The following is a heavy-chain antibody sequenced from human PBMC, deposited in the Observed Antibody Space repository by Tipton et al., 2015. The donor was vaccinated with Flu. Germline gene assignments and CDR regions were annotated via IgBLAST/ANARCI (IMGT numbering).Heavy chain of an antibody. Sequence: TLSLTCAVYGGSFSGYYWGWIRQSPEKGLEWIGTVDYRGSTYYNPSLKSRVTISIDTSKNQFSLKLTSVTAADTAVYYCDADGEAFDPWGPGTLVTASS. D-gene: IGHD4-17*01. CDR1: GGSFSGYY. CDR2: VDYRGST. V-gene: IGHV4-34*01. CDR3: DADGEAFDP. J-gene: IGHJ5*02.